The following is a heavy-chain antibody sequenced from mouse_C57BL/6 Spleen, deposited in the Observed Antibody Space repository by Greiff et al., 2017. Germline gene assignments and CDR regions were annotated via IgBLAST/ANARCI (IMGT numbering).Heavy chain of an antibody. V-gene: IGHV1-4*01. CDR3: ARSYGSSDWYFDV. CDR2: INPSSGYT. J-gene: IGHJ1*03. CDR1: GYTFTSYT. Sequence: QVQLQQPGAELARPGASVKMSCKASGYTFTSYTMHWVKQRPGQGLEWIGYINPSSGYTKYNQKFKDKATLTADKAASTAYMQLSSLTSEDSAVYYCARSYGSSDWYFDVWGTGTTVTVSS. D-gene: IGHD1-1*01.